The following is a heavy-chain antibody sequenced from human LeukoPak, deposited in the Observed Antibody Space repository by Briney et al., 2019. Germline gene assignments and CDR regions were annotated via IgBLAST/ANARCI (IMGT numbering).Heavy chain of an antibody. J-gene: IGHJ4*02. Sequence: GGSLRLSCAASGFTVSSNYMSWVRQAPGKGPEWVSVIYSGGSTYYADSVKGRFTISRDNSKNTLYLQTNSLRAEDTAVYYCGTTVTTGVADYWGQGTLVTVSS. CDR1: GFTVSSNY. D-gene: IGHD4-17*01. CDR2: IYSGGST. CDR3: GTTVTTGVADY. V-gene: IGHV3-66*01.